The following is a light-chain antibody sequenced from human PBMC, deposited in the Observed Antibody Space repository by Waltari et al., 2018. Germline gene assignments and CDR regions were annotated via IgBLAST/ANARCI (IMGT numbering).Light chain of an antibody. V-gene: IGKV3-20*01. CDR3: QQYDTSPGT. Sequence: ELVLTQSPGTLSLSPGEKAILSCRASQRLNVAYVAGYQHKSGQAPRLRIYGALYRAADIPDRFSGSGSGTDVTVTITRLEPDEFAVYYCQQYDTSPGTFGQGTRLEMK. CDR1: QRLNVAY. CDR2: GAL. J-gene: IGKJ2*01.